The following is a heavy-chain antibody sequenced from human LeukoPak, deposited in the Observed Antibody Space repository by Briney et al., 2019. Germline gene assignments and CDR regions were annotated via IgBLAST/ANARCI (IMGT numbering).Heavy chain of an antibody. CDR3: ARSYYDSSGYS. CDR1: GYTFTSYY. Sequence: SVKVSCKASGYTFTSYYMHWVRQAPGQGLEWMGRIIPILGIANYAQKFQGRVTITADKSTSTAYMELSSLRSEDTAVYYCARSYYDSSGYSWGQGTLVTVSS. V-gene: IGHV1-69*02. J-gene: IGHJ4*02. CDR2: IIPILGIA. D-gene: IGHD3-22*01.